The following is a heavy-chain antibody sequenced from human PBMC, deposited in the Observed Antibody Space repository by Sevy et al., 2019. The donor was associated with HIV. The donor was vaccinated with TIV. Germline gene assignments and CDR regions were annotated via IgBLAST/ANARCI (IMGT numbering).Heavy chain of an antibody. CDR1: GFTFSDYY. D-gene: IGHD3-22*01. CDR3: AREGSYYDSSGYYSSWFDP. CDR2: ISSSGSTI. V-gene: IGHV3-11*01. J-gene: IGHJ5*02. Sequence: GGSLRLSCAASGFTFSDYYMSWIRQAPGKGLEWVSYISSSGSTIYYADSVKGRFTISRDNAKNSLYQQMNSLRAEDTAVYYCAREGSYYDSSGYYSSWFDPWGQGTLVTVSS.